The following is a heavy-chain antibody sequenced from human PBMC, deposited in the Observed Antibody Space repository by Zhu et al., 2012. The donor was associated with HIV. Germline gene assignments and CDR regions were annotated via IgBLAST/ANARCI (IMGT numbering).Heavy chain of an antibody. D-gene: IGHD3-10*01. V-gene: IGHV4-30-4*08. Sequence: QVQLQESGPGLVKPSQTLSLTCTVSGGSISSGDYYWSWIRQPPGKGLEWIGYIYYSGSTYYNPSLKSRVTISVDTSKNQFSLKLSSVTAADTAVYYCAREMVRGVITDAFDIWGQGTMVDRLF. CDR2: IYYSGST. J-gene: IGHJ3*02. CDR3: AREMVRGVITDAFDI. CDR1: GGSISSGDYY.